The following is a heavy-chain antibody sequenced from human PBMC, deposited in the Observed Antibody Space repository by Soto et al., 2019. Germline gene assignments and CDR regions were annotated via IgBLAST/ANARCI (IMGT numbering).Heavy chain of an antibody. CDR1: GFTLSSHS. CDR2: ISSSSGYI. J-gene: IGHJ4*02. V-gene: IGHV3-21*06. CDR3: ARPIFGVVIDY. Sequence: EVQLVESGGGLVKPGGSLRLSCVASGFTLSSHSMNWVRQAPGKGLEWVSSISSSSGYIYYADSVKGRFTVSRDNAKNSLSLQMNSLRAEDTAVYYCARPIFGVVIDYWGQGTLVTVSS. D-gene: IGHD3-3*01.